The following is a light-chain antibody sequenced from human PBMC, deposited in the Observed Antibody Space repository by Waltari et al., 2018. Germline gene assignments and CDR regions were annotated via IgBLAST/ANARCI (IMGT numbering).Light chain of an antibody. CDR3: ATWDDSLNGWV. CDR2: NDY. V-gene: IGLV1-47*01. Sequence: QSVLTQPPSASGAPGQEVSISCSGGSTTITNYVFWYQQFPGTAPKLIVYNDYERPSGVPDRFPASKSGTSASLAISGLRSDDEADYYCATWDDSLNGWVFGGGTKLTVL. CDR1: STTITNY. J-gene: IGLJ3*02.